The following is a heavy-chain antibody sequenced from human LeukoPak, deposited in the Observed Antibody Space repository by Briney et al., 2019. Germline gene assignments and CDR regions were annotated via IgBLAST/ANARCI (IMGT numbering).Heavy chain of an antibody. Sequence: PGGSLRLSCAASGFTFSSYGMHWVRQAPGKGLEWVAFIRYDGSNKYYADSVKGRFTISRDNSKNTLYLQMNSLRAEDTAVYYCAKDGPPVREFDYWGQGTLVTVSS. CDR2: IRYDGSNK. V-gene: IGHV3-30*02. J-gene: IGHJ4*02. CDR1: GFTFSSYG. D-gene: IGHD2-2*01. CDR3: AKDGPPVREFDY.